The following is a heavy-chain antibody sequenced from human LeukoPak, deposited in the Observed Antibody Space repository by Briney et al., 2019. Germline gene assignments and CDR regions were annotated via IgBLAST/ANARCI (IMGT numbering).Heavy chain of an antibody. V-gene: IGHV1-69*04. CDR2: IIPILGIA. J-gene: IGHJ6*02. CDR3: ASGYCSSTSCYAPDYYYYGMDV. CDR1: GGTFSSYA. D-gene: IGHD2-2*01. Sequence: GASVKVSCKASGGTFSSYAISWVRQAPGQGLEWMGRIIPILGIANYAQKFQGRVTITADKSTSTAYMELSSLRSEDTAVYYCASGYCSSTSCYAPDYYYYGMDVWGQGTTVTVSS.